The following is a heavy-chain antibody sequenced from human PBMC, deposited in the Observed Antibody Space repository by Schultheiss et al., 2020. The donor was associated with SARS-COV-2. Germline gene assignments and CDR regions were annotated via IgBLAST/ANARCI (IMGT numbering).Heavy chain of an antibody. J-gene: IGHJ4*02. CDR2: IYSGGST. Sequence: GGSLRLSCAASGFTVSSNYMSWVRQAPGKGLEWVSVIYSGGSTYYADSVKGRFTISRDNSKNTLYLQMNSLRAEDTAVYYCARERGAGSGSYRYFDYWGQGTLVTVSS. V-gene: IGHV3-66*01. CDR1: GFTVSSNY. CDR3: ARERGAGSGSYRYFDY. D-gene: IGHD3-10*01.